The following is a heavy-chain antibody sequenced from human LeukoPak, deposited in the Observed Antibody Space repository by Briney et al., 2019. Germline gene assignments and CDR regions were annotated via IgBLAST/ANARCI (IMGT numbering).Heavy chain of an antibody. CDR2: MNPNSGNT. V-gene: IGHV1-8*01. CDR1: GYTFTSYD. Sequence: GASVKVSCKASGYTFTSYDINWVRQATGQGLEWMGWMNPNSGNTGYAQKFQGRVTMTRNTSISTAYMELSGLRSEDTAVYYCATGVIKYYYYGMDVWGQGTTVTVSS. J-gene: IGHJ6*02. CDR3: ATGVIKYYYYGMDV. D-gene: IGHD1-14*01.